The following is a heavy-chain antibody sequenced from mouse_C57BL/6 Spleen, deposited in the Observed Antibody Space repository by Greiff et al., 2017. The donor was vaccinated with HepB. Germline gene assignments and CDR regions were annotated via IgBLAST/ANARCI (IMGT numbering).Heavy chain of an antibody. V-gene: IGHV1-82*01. Sequence: QVQLKQSGPELVKPGASVKISCKASGYAFSSSWMNWVKQRPGKGLEWIGRIYPGDGDTNYNGKFKGKATLTADKSSSTAYMQLSSLTSEDSAVYFCARRAFYDYPFDYWGQGTTLTVSS. J-gene: IGHJ2*01. CDR3: ARRAFYDYPFDY. D-gene: IGHD2-4*01. CDR2: IYPGDGDT. CDR1: GYAFSSSW.